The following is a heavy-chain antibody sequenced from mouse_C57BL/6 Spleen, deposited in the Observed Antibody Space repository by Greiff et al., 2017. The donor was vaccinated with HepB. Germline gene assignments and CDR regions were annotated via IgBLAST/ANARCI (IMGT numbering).Heavy chain of an antibody. CDR1: GYTFTEYT. D-gene: IGHD2-4*01. CDR2: FYPGSGSI. J-gene: IGHJ2*01. Sequence: VQLQQSGAELVKPGASVKLSCKASGYTFTEYTIHWVKQRSGQGLEWIGWFYPGSGSIKYNEKFKDKATLTADKSSSTVYMELSRLTSEDSAVYFCARHEGIDYDYDGYFDYWGQGTTLTVSS. V-gene: IGHV1-62-2*01. CDR3: ARHEGIDYDYDGYFDY.